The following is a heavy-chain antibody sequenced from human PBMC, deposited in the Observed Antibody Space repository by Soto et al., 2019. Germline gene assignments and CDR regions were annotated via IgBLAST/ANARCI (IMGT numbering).Heavy chain of an antibody. J-gene: IGHJ6*02. CDR3: ARGVVVAAPYYYYGMDV. CDR1: GFTLSSYG. V-gene: IGHV3-33*01. Sequence: QVQLVESGGGVVQPGRSLRLSCAASGFTLSSYGMHWVRQAPGKGLEWVAVIWYDGSNKYYADSVKGRFTISRDNSKNTLYLQMNSLRAEDTAVYYCARGVVVAAPYYYYGMDVWGQGTTVTVSS. D-gene: IGHD2-15*01. CDR2: IWYDGSNK.